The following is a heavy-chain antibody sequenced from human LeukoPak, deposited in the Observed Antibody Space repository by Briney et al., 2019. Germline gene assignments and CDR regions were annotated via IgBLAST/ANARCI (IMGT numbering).Heavy chain of an antibody. V-gene: IGHV3-30*03. CDR2: ISYDGSNK. Sequence: GGSLRLSCAASGFTFSSYGMHWVRQAPGKGLEWVAVISYDGSNKYYADPVKGRFTISRDNSKNTLYLQMNSLRAEDTAVYYCACNTNFDYWGQGTLVTVSS. CDR1: GFTFSSYG. J-gene: IGHJ4*02. D-gene: IGHD3-3*01. CDR3: ACNTNFDY.